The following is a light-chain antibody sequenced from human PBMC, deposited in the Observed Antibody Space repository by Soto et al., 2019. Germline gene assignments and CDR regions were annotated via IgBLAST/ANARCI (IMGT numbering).Light chain of an antibody. CDR3: QQYGSSRT. CDR1: QSVSSSY. J-gene: IGKJ1*01. V-gene: IGKV3-20*01. CDR2: GAS. Sequence: EILLTQSPGTLSLSPGESATLYCRASQSVSSSYLAWYQQKPGKAPRLLIYGASSRATGIPDRFSGSGAGTDFTLTISRLEPEYSAVYYCQQYGSSRTFGQGTKVEI.